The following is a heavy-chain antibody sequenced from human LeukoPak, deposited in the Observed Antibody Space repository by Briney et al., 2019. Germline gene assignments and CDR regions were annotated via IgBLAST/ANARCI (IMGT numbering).Heavy chain of an antibody. CDR3: ARDSYGGDYFDY. J-gene: IGHJ4*02. Sequence: GGSLRLSCAASGFAFSSYSMNWVRQAPGKGLEWVSSISSSSSYIYYADSVKGRFTISRDNAKNSLYLQMNSLRAEDTAVYYCARDSYGGDYFDYWGQGTLVTVSS. V-gene: IGHV3-21*01. CDR2: ISSSSSYI. CDR1: GFAFSSYS. D-gene: IGHD3-16*01.